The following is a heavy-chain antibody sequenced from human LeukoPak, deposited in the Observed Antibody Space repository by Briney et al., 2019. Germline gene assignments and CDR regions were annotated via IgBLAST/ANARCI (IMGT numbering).Heavy chain of an antibody. D-gene: IGHD5-12*01. CDR3: ARDAGLSGYDYNY. CDR1: GFTFSSYA. Sequence: GSLRLSCAASGFTFSSYAMNWVRQAPGEGLEWVSSISSSGSYTYYADSVKGRSTISRDNAKNSLYLQMNSLRAEDTAVYYCARDAGLSGYDYNYWGQGTLVTVSS. V-gene: IGHV3-21*01. CDR2: ISSSGSYT. J-gene: IGHJ4*02.